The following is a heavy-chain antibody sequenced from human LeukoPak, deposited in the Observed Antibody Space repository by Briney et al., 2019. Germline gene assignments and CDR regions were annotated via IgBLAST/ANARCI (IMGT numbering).Heavy chain of an antibody. Sequence: GGSLRLSCAASGLTFTSHGFHWVRQAPGRGLEWLTFISLDGSRKSYADSVKGRFTFSRDDSKNTLYLEMNSLRAEDTATYYCAGDRAVSWLDSWGLGTLVTVSS. CDR3: AGDRAVSWLDS. V-gene: IGHV3-33*05. D-gene: IGHD3-10*01. CDR1: GLTFTSHG. CDR2: ISLDGSRK. J-gene: IGHJ5*01.